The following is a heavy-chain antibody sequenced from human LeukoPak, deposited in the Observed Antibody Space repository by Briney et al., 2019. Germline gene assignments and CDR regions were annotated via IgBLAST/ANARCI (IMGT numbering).Heavy chain of an antibody. J-gene: IGHJ5*02. CDR2: IYTSGST. CDR1: GGSFSGYY. Sequence: SETLSLTCAVYGGSFSGYYWSWIRQPAGKGLEWIGRIYTSGSTNYNPSLKSRVTISVDTSKNQFSLKLSSVTAADTAVYYCARDSMVRGAWFDPWGQGTLVTVSS. D-gene: IGHD3-10*01. V-gene: IGHV4-4*07. CDR3: ARDSMVRGAWFDP.